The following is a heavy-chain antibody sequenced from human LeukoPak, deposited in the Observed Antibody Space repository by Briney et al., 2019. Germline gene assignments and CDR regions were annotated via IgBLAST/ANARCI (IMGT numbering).Heavy chain of an antibody. D-gene: IGHD3-9*01. V-gene: IGHV1-2*02. CDR1: GYTFTGYY. CDR2: INPNSGGT. Sequence: GASVKVSCKASGYTFTGYYMHWVRQAPGQGLEWMGWINPNSGGTNYAQKFQGRVTMTRDTSISTAYMELSGLRSDDTAVYYCARYFDWLGSYYYYYGMDVWGQGTTVTVSS. J-gene: IGHJ6*02. CDR3: ARYFDWLGSYYYYYGMDV.